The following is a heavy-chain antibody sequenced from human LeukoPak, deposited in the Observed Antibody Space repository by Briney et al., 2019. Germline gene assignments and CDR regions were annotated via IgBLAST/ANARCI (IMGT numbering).Heavy chain of an antibody. D-gene: IGHD3-10*01. J-gene: IGHJ4*02. CDR3: ARLNYGSGTFYLDY. V-gene: IGHV3-23*01. Sequence: GGSLRLSCAASGFTFSSYAMHWVRQAPGKGLEWVSAISGSGGSTYYADSVKGRFTISRDNSKNTLYLQMNSLRAEDTAVYYCARLNYGSGTFYLDYWGQGTLVTVSS. CDR1: GFTFSSYA. CDR2: ISGSGGST.